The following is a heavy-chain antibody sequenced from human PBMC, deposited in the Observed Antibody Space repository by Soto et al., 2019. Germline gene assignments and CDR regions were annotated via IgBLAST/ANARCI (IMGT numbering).Heavy chain of an antibody. CDR1: GGSISSSSYY. Sequence: SETLSLTCTVSGGSISSSSYYWGWIRQPPGKGLEWIGSIYYSGSTYYNPSLKSRVTISVDASKNQFSLKLSSVTAADTAVYYCARTYYDFWSGYFSWFDPWGQGTLVTVS. D-gene: IGHD3-3*01. J-gene: IGHJ5*02. CDR3: ARTYYDFWSGYFSWFDP. V-gene: IGHV4-39*01. CDR2: IYYSGST.